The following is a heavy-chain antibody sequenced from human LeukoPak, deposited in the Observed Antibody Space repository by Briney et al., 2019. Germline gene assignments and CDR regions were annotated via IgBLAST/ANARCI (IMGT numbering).Heavy chain of an antibody. Sequence: GGSLRLSCAASGFTFSNAWMSWVRQAPGKGLEWFGRIKSKTDGGTTDYAAPVKGRFTISRDDSKNTLYLQMNSLKTEDTAVYYCTTDSYDSLYYMGVWGKGTTVTVSS. D-gene: IGHD3-22*01. CDR3: TTDSYDSLYYMGV. CDR2: IKSKTDGGTT. J-gene: IGHJ6*03. CDR1: GFTFSNAW. V-gene: IGHV3-15*01.